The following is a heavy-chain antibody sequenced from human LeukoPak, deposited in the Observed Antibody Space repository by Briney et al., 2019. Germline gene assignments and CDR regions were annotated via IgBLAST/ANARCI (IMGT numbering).Heavy chain of an antibody. CDR3: ARGGGSYATMAFDY. D-gene: IGHD1-26*01. Sequence: SSETLSLTCAVYGGSFSGYYWSWTRQPPGKGLEWIGEINHSGSTNYNPSLKSRVTISVDTSKNQFSLKLSSVTAADTAVYYCARGGGSYATMAFDYWGQGTLVTVSS. V-gene: IGHV4-34*01. CDR1: GGSFSGYY. CDR2: INHSGST. J-gene: IGHJ4*02.